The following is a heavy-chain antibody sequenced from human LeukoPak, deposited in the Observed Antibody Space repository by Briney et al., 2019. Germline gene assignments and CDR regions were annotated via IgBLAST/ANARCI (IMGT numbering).Heavy chain of an antibody. V-gene: IGHV3-9*01. D-gene: IGHD3-22*01. Sequence: PGGSLRLPCSASGFTFSDYYMSCTHQAPGKGREGVTGISWNSNNIRHADSVKGRYTISRDYDKNSLDPQVNRLRAEDTGLYYCAKDIRYSNYDASGGFIWGEGTAVSVSS. J-gene: IGHJ3*02. CDR1: GFTFSDYY. CDR2: ISWNSNNI. CDR3: AKDIRYSNYDASGGFI.